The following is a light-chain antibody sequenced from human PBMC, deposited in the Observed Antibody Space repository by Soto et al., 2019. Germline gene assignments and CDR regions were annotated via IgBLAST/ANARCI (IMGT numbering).Light chain of an antibody. CDR1: SSDVGGYNY. Sequence: QSALTQPASVSGSPGQSITISCTGTSSDVGGYNYVSWYQQHPGKAPKLIIYEVSNRPSGVSNRFSGSKSGNSASLTISGIQAEDEADYYCSSYTGSSTPHVFGTGTKVTVL. CDR2: EVS. CDR3: SSYTGSSTPHV. V-gene: IGLV2-14*01. J-gene: IGLJ1*01.